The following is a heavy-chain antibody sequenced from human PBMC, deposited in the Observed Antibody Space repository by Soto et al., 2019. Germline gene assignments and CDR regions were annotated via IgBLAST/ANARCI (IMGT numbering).Heavy chain of an antibody. CDR3: AKDASGSYYNSNPLSY. CDR2: ISWNSGSI. V-gene: IGHV3-9*01. J-gene: IGHJ4*02. Sequence: PVGSLRLSCTASAFTFDDYAMHWVRQSPGKGLEWFSGISWNSGSIGYADSVKGRFTISRDNAKNSLYLQMNSLRAEDTALYYCAKDASGSYYNSNPLSYWGQGTLVTVSS. CDR1: AFTFDDYA. D-gene: IGHD3-10*01.